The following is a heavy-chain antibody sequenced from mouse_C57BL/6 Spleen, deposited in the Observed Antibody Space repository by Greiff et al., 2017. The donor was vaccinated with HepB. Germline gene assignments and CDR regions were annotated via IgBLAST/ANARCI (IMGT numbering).Heavy chain of an antibody. CDR1: GYTFTSYW. CDR2: IHPSDSDT. V-gene: IGHV1-74*01. Sequence: QVQLQQPGAELVKPGASVKVSCKASGYTFTSYWMHWVKQRPGQGLEWIGRIHPSDSDTNYNQKFKGKATLTVDKSSSTAYMQLSSLTSEDSAVYNCAIPGNYVSSFAYWGQGTLVSVSA. J-gene: IGHJ3*01. CDR3: AIPGNYVSSFAY. D-gene: IGHD2-1*01.